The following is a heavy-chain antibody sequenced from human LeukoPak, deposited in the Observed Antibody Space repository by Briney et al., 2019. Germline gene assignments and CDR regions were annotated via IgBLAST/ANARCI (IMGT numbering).Heavy chain of an antibody. D-gene: IGHD3-22*01. V-gene: IGHV3-23*01. CDR2: ISGSGGST. Sequence: GRSLRLSCAASGFTFSSYSMNWVRQAPGKGLEWVSAISGSGGSTYYADSVKGRFTISRDNSKNTLYLQMNSLSAEDTAVYYCAKVFDSSGYGVDYWGQGTLVTVSS. CDR3: AKVFDSSGYGVDY. J-gene: IGHJ4*02. CDR1: GFTFSSYS.